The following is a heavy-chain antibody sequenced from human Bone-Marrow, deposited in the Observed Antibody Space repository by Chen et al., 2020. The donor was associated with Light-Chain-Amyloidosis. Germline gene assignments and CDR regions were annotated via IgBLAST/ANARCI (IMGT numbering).Heavy chain of an antibody. J-gene: IGHJ4*02. CDR1: GFAFNDYY. CDR3: ASFDGRYKFDY. V-gene: IGHV3-11*05. D-gene: IGHD3-16*02. CDR2: ISGSTGYT. Sequence: QVRLVKSGGGLVKPGGSLRLSCGASGFAFNDYYMSFIRQAPGKGLGWVSYISGSTGYTNYADSVKGRFTISRDNARNSLYLQMNSLRVEDTAVYYCASFDGRYKFDYWGQGTLVTVSS.